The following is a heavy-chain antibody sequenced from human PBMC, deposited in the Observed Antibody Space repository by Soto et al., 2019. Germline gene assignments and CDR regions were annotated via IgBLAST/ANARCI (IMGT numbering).Heavy chain of an antibody. J-gene: IGHJ4*02. CDR1: GGSISSSSYY. Sequence: SETLSLTCTVSGGSISSSSYYWGWIRQPPGKGLEWIGSIYYSGSTYYNPSLKSRVTISVDTSKNQFSLKLSSVTAADTAVYYCARGGGYQLLCCPDYWGQGTLVTVSS. D-gene: IGHD2-2*01. V-gene: IGHV4-39*01. CDR2: IYYSGST. CDR3: ARGGGYQLLCCPDY.